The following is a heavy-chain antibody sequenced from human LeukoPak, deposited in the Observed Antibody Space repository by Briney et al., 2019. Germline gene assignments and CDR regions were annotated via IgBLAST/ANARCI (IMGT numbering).Heavy chain of an antibody. Sequence: PGGSLRLSCAASGFTFSLYWMNWVRRAPGKGLEWVANIKQDGSEKNYVDSMKGRFTISRDNAKNSLYLQMNNLRVEDTAMYYCAGGTGFIIKDWGQGTLVTVSS. D-gene: IGHD3-9*01. J-gene: IGHJ4*02. CDR2: IKQDGSEK. CDR3: AGGTGFIIKD. V-gene: IGHV3-7*03. CDR1: GFTFSLYW.